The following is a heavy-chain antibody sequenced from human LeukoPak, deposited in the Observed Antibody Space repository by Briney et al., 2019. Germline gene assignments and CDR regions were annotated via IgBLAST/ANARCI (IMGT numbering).Heavy chain of an antibody. D-gene: IGHD3-3*01. CDR3: ARQTGVGLFILP. V-gene: IGHV4-34*01. J-gene: IGHJ4*02. CDR1: GGSFSGYY. CDR2: ISHSGST. Sequence: SETLSLTCAVYGGSFSGYYWSWIRQPPGKGLEWIGEISHSGSTNYNPSLKSRVTISVDTSKNQFSLKLTSVTAADTAVYYCARQTGVGLFILPGGQGTLVTVSS.